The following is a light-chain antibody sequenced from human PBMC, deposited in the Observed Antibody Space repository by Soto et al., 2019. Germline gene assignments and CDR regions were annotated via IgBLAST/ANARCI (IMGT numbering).Light chain of an antibody. J-gene: IGKJ1*01. CDR1: QSVSNNY. CDR2: GAS. Sequence: EIGLSQSPGTLSLSPGERATLSCRASQSVSNNYLAWYQQKPGQAPRLILYGASTRATGFPARFSGSGSGTDFTLTISRLEPEDFAVYYCQQYGSSPWTFGQGTKVDIK. CDR3: QQYGSSPWT. V-gene: IGKV3-20*01.